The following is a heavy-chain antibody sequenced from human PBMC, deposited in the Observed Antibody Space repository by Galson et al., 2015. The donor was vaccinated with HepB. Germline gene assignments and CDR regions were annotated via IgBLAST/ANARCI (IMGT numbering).Heavy chain of an antibody. CDR1: DSTFSSYT. CDR3: ATTKFGSGAYWTFDI. CDR2: ISTNGATI. Sequence: SLRLSCAASDSTFSSYTMNWVRQTPGKGLQWISYISTNGATIHSADSVKGRFTIARDNAKNTMWLQMNNLRAEDTAVYYCATTKFGSGAYWTFDIWGQGTLVTVSS. D-gene: IGHD4/OR15-4a*01. J-gene: IGHJ3*02. V-gene: IGHV3-48*04.